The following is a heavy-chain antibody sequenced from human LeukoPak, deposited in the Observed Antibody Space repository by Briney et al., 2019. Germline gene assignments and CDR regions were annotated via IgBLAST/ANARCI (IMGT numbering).Heavy chain of an antibody. CDR3: ARRHDFPDY. D-gene: IGHD2-21*02. CDR1: GFTFSNYW. Sequence: PGGSLRLSCAASGFTFSNYWMSWDRQAPGKGLEWVANIKQDGSEKYYVDSVKGRFTISRDNAKNSLYLQMNSLRAEDTAVYYCARRHDFPDYWGQGTLVTVSS. CDR2: IKQDGSEK. J-gene: IGHJ4*02. V-gene: IGHV3-7*03.